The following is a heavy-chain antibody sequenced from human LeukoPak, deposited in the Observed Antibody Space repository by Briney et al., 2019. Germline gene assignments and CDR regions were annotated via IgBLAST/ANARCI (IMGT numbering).Heavy chain of an antibody. CDR1: GGSISSSSYY. Sequence: SETLSLTCTVSGGSISSSSYYWGWIRQPPGKGLEWIGSIYYSGSTYYNPSLKSRVTISVDTSKNQFSLKLSSVTAADTAVYYCARDQWELRRSQKYNWFDPWGQGTLVTVSS. V-gene: IGHV4-39*02. D-gene: IGHD1-26*01. CDR2: IYYSGST. CDR3: ARDQWELRRSQKYNWFDP. J-gene: IGHJ5*02.